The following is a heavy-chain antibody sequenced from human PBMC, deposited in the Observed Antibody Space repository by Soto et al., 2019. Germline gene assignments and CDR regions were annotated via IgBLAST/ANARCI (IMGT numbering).Heavy chain of an antibody. CDR3: AVWSALTQYYFDS. CDR1: GASFSGSY. Sequence: SETLSLTCAFSGASFSGSYWIWIRQPPGKGLEWIGYAYYSGTTVYNPSLKSRVSISVDTSKKHVSLRLNSVTAADTAVYYCAVWSALTQYYFDSWGHGTLVTAPQ. D-gene: IGHD3-3*01. CDR2: AYYSGTT. V-gene: IGHV4-59*13. J-gene: IGHJ4*01.